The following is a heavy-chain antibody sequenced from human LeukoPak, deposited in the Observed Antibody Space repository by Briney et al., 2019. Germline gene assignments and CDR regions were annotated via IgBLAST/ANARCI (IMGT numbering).Heavy chain of an antibody. Sequence: GGSLRLSCAASGFTFSSYGMHWVRQAPGKGLEWVSAISGSGGSTYYADSVKGRFTISRDNSKNTLYLQMNSLRAEDTAVYYCAKDPVTVSQENWFDPWGQGTLVTVSS. J-gene: IGHJ5*02. CDR3: AKDPVTVSQENWFDP. CDR1: GFTFSSYG. V-gene: IGHV3-23*01. CDR2: ISGSGGST.